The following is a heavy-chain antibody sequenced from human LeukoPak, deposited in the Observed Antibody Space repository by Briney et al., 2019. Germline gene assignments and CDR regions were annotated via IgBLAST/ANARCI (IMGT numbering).Heavy chain of an antibody. CDR3: ARLTRGRTYYFDY. V-gene: IGHV4-59*08. Sequence: PSETLSLTCTVSGGSISSYYWSWIRQPPGKGLEWIGYIYYSGSTNYNPSLKSRVTISVDTSKNQFSLKLSSVTAADTAVYYCARLTRGRTYYFDYWGQGTLVTVSS. J-gene: IGHJ4*02. CDR2: IYYSGST. D-gene: IGHD2-2*01. CDR1: GGSISSYY.